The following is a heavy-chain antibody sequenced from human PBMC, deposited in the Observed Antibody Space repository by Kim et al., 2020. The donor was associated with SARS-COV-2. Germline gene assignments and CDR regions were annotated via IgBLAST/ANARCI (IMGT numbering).Heavy chain of an antibody. CDR3: ARGAVATILVDY. CDR2: IYYSGST. V-gene: IGHV4-61*01. D-gene: IGHD5-12*01. J-gene: IGHJ4*02. Sequence: SETLSLTYTVSGGSVSSGSYYWSWIRQPPGKGLEWIGYIYYSGSTNYNPSLKSRVTISVDTSKNQFSLKLSSVTAADTAVYYCARGAVATILVDYWGQGTLVTVSS. CDR1: GGSVSSGSYY.